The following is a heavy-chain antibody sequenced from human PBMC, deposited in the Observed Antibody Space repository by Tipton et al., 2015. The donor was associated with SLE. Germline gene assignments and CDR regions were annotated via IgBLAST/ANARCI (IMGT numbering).Heavy chain of an antibody. Sequence: TLSLTCTVSGGSISSHYWSWIRQPPGKGLEWIGYIYYTGSTHYNPSLKTRVTISVDTSKSQFSLKLSSVTPADTAVYYCATINPDGHTGVTPGDNWGQGTLVTVSS. CDR3: ATINPDGHTGVTPGDN. D-gene: IGHD2-8*02. CDR2: IYYTGST. V-gene: IGHV4-59*11. CDR1: GGSISSHY. J-gene: IGHJ4*02.